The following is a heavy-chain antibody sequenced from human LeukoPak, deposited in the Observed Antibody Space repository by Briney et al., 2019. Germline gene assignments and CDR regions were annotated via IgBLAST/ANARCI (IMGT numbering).Heavy chain of an antibody. D-gene: IGHD3-3*01. J-gene: IGHJ6*03. CDR1: GYPISSGYY. Sequence: PSETLSLTCAVSGYPISSGYYWGWIRQPPGKGLEWIGSIYHSGSTYYNPSLKSRVTISVDTSKNQFSLKLSSVTAADTAVYYCARQRDYDFWSGVYYYYYMDVWGKGTTVTVSS. CDR3: ARQRDYDFWSGVYYYYYMDV. CDR2: IYHSGST. V-gene: IGHV4-38-2*01.